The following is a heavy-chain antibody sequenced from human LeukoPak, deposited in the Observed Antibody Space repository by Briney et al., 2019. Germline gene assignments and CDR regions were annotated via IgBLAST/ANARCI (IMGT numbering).Heavy chain of an antibody. CDR2: IYYSGST. D-gene: IGHD3-10*01. CDR3: ARDSGVRGVSWFDP. V-gene: IGHV4-59*01. J-gene: IGHJ5*02. Sequence: SETLSLTCTVCGGSISSYYWSWLRQPPGKGLEWFGYIYYSGSTNYTPSLKSRVTISVDTSKNQFSLKLSSVSAADTAVYYCARDSGVRGVSWFDPWGQGTLVTVSS. CDR1: GGSISSYY.